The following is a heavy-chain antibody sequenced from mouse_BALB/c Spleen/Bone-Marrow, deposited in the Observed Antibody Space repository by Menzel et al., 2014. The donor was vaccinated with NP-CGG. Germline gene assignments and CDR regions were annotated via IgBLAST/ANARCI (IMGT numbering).Heavy chain of an antibody. J-gene: IGHJ3*01. CDR1: GFTFNTYA. Sequence: EVMLVESGGGLVQPKGSLKLSCAASGFTFNTYAMNWVRQAPGKGLEWVARIRSKSNNYATYYADSVKDRFTISRDDPQSMLYLQMNNLKTEDTAMYYCVRQNYDYAWFAYWGQGTLVTVSA. CDR3: VRQNYDYAWFAY. CDR2: IRSKSNNYAT. V-gene: IGHV10-1*02. D-gene: IGHD2-4*01.